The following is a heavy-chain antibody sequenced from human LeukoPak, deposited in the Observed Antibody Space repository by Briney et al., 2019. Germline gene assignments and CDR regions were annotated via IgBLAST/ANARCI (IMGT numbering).Heavy chain of an antibody. V-gene: IGHV4-34*01. CDR2: INHRGST. D-gene: IGHD4-17*01. CDR3: ASLMTTVTTSGDY. Sequence: SETLSLTCAVYGGSFSGYYWSWIRQPPGKGLEWIGEINHRGSTNYNPSLKSRVTISVDTSKNQSSLKLSSVTAADTAVYYCASLMTTVTTSGDYWGQGTLVTVSS. CDR1: GGSFSGYY. J-gene: IGHJ4*02.